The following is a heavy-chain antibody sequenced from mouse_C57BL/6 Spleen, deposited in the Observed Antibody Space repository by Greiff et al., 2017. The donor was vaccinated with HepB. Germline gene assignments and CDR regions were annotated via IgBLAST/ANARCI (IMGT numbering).Heavy chain of an antibody. Sequence: VKLVESGPGLVQPSQSLSITCTVSGFSLTSYGVHWVRQSPGKGLEWLGVIWSGGSTDYNAAFISRLSISKDNSKSQVFFKMNSLQADDTDIYYCARKYYGSSYGYFDVWGTGTTVTVSS. J-gene: IGHJ1*03. V-gene: IGHV2-2*01. D-gene: IGHD1-1*01. CDR2: IWSGGST. CDR3: ARKYYGSSYGYFDV. CDR1: GFSLTSYG.